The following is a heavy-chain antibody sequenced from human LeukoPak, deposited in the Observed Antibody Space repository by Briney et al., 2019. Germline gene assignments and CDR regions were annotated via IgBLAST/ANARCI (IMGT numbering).Heavy chain of an antibody. CDR1: GNTFIVYW. Sequence: ASVKVSCKASGNTFIVYWIHWVRQAPGQGLEWMGAINPRGDATIGAQKFQGRVTTTRDTSTSTVYIELSSLRSEDTAVYYCAREGQQLKHFDYWGQGTLVTVSS. CDR2: INPRGDAT. V-gene: IGHV1-46*01. CDR3: AREGQQLKHFDY. J-gene: IGHJ4*02. D-gene: IGHD1-1*01.